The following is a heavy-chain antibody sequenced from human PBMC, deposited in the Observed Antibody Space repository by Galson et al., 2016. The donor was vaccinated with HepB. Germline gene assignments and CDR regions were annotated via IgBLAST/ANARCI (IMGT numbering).Heavy chain of an antibody. CDR1: GFTLSDYH. V-gene: IGHV3-11*05. D-gene: IGHD7-27*01. CDR3: ARVLGYYYGMDV. Sequence: SLRLSFAASGFTLSDYHMSWIRQTPGKGLEWISYINYNLNTNYADSVKGRFTISRDNAKKSVYLQMNRLRAEDTAVYYCARVLGYYYGMDVWGQGTTVTVSS. CDR2: INYNLNT. J-gene: IGHJ6*02.